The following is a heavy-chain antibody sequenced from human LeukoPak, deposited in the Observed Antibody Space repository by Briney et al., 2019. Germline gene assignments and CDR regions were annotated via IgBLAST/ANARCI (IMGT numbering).Heavy chain of an antibody. J-gene: IGHJ4*02. D-gene: IGHD1-1*01. V-gene: IGHV1-46*01. CDR1: GNTFIGYW. CDR2: INPRGDAT. CDR3: AREGQQLKHFDY. Sequence: GASVKVSCKASGNTFIGYWIHWVRQAPGQGLEWMGAINPRGDATIGAQKFQGRVTTTRDTSTSTVYIELSSLRFEDTAVYYCAREGQQLKHFDYWGQGTLVTVSS.